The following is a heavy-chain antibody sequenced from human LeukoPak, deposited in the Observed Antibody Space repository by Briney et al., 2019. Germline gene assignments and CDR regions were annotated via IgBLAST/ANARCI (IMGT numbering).Heavy chain of an antibody. CDR1: GYTFTNYG. D-gene: IGHD3-10*01. Sequence: ASVKVSCKASGYTFTNYGVCWVRQAPGQGLEWMGWISTYKVTTNYAQKFQGRVTMTTDTSTSTAYMELRSLRSDDTAVYYCARDEVEKGTYYYGSGSYYYWGQGTLVTVSS. CDR3: ARDEVEKGTYYYGSGSYYY. J-gene: IGHJ4*02. CDR2: ISTYKVTT. V-gene: IGHV1-18*04.